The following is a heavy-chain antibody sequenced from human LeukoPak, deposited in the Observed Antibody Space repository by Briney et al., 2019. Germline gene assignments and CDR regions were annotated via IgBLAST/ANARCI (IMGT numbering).Heavy chain of an antibody. V-gene: IGHV3-48*02. J-gene: IGHJ4*02. CDR2: IGTSSSTI. Sequence: EGSLRLSCVASGFTFSSYSMNWVRQAPGKGLEWVSYIGTSSSTIYYADSVKGRFTISRDNAKNSLYLQMSSLRDEDTAVYYCARAAYASSPDYWGQGTLVTVSS. D-gene: IGHD6-13*01. CDR3: ARAAYASSPDY. CDR1: GFTFSSYS.